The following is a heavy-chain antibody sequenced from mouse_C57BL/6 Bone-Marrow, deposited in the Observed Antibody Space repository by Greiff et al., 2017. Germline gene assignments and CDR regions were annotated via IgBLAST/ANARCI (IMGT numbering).Heavy chain of an antibody. Sequence: QVQLQQPGTELVKPGASVKLSCKASGYTFTSYWMHWVKQRPGQGLEWIGNINPSNGGTNYNEKFKSKATLTVDKSSSATYMQLSSLTSADSAVYYCARSRCDYSNDVSNWGQGTTLTVSS. J-gene: IGHJ2*01. CDR1: GYTFTSYW. CDR3: ARSRCDYSNDVSN. D-gene: IGHD2-12*01. CDR2: INPSNGGT. V-gene: IGHV1-53*01.